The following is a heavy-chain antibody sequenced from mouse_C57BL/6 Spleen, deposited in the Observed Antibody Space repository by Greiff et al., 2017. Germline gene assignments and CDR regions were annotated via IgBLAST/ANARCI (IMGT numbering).Heavy chain of an antibody. CDR3: ARVGYGNYWYFDV. J-gene: IGHJ1*03. Sequence: VQLKESGPGLVKPSQSLSLTCSVTGYSITSGYYWNWIRQFPGNKLEWMGYISYDGSNNYNPSLKNRISITRDTSKNQFFLKLNSVTTEDTATYYCARVGYGNYWYFDVWGTGTTVTVSS. D-gene: IGHD2-1*01. V-gene: IGHV3-6*01. CDR1: GYSITSGYY. CDR2: ISYDGSN.